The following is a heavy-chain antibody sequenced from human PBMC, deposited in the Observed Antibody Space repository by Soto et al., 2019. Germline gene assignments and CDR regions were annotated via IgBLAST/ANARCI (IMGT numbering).Heavy chain of an antibody. Sequence: GGSLRLSCAASGFTFSSYSMNWVRQAPGKGLEWVSYISSSSSTIYYADSGKGRFTISRDNAKNSLYLKMNSLRDEDTVVYYCGRDQRLRYFDGLNPRRFDYGGQGTLVTVSS. V-gene: IGHV3-48*02. D-gene: IGHD3-9*01. CDR3: GRDQRLRYFDGLNPRRFDY. J-gene: IGHJ4*02. CDR1: GFTFSSYS. CDR2: ISSSSSTI.